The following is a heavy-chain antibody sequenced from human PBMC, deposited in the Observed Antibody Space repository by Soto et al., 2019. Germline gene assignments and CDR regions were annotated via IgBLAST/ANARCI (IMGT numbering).Heavy chain of an antibody. CDR2: INPSGGST. V-gene: IGHV1-46*01. CDR1: GYTFTSYY. Sequence: ASVKVSCKASGYTFTSYYMHWVRQAPGQGLEWMGIINPSGGSTSYAQKFQGRVTMTRDTSTSTVYMELSSLRSEDAAVYYCARLLYYDSSGALEPEDYGMDVWGQGTTVTVSS. CDR3: ARLLYYDSSGALEPEDYGMDV. D-gene: IGHD3-22*01. J-gene: IGHJ6*02.